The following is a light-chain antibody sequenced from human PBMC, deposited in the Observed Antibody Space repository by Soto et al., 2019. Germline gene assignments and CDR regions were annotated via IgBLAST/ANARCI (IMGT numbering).Light chain of an antibody. Sequence: EIVMTQSPATLSVSPGGRATLSCRASQSVSSNLAWYQQKPGQAPRLLIYGASTRATGFPARFSGSGSGTEFTLTISSLQSEDFAVYYCQQYKNWPLPFGGGTRVEIK. CDR1: QSVSSN. CDR3: QQYKNWPLP. J-gene: IGKJ4*01. CDR2: GAS. V-gene: IGKV3-15*01.